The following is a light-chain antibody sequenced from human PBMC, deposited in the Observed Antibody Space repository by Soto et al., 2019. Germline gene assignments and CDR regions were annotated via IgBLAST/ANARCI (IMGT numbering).Light chain of an antibody. CDR1: SSDVGGYYY. V-gene: IGLV2-14*01. CDR3: CSYSSSSTFYV. J-gene: IGLJ1*01. CDR2: QVT. Sequence: QSALTQPASVSGSPGQSITISCTGTSSDVGGYYYVSWYQHHPGKAPKLIIYQVTSRPSGASNRFSASKSGNTASLTISALQAEDEALYYCCSYSSSSTFYVFGTGTKVTVL.